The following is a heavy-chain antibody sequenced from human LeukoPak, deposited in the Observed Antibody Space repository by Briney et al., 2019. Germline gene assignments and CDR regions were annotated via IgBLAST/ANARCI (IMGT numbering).Heavy chain of an antibody. CDR2: ISSSGSTI. D-gene: IGHD6-13*01. Sequence: GGSLRLSCAASGFTFSDYYMSWIRQAPGKGLEWVSYISSSGSTIYYADSVKGRFTISRDNAENSLNLQMNSLRAEDTAVYYCARGWLAAAGTIDYWGQGTLVTVSS. J-gene: IGHJ4*02. V-gene: IGHV3-11*01. CDR3: ARGWLAAAGTIDY. CDR1: GFTFSDYY.